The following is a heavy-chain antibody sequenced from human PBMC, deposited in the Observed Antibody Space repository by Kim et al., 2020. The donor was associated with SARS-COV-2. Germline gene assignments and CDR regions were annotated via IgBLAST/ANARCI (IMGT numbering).Heavy chain of an antibody. V-gene: IGHV3-33*01. Sequence: GGSLRLSCVASVFTFSSYNIHWVRQAPGKGLEWVALIWYDGSKKYYADSVEGRFTISRDNSKNTLYLQMNSLRAEDTAVYYCSGFEYWGQGTLVTVSS. J-gene: IGHJ4*02. CDR1: VFTFSSYN. CDR3: SGFEY. CDR2: IWYDGSKK.